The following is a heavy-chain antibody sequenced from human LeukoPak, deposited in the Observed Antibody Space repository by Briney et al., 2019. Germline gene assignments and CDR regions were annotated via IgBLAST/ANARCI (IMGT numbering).Heavy chain of an antibody. CDR1: GITFSSYA. CDR2: ISGSDGST. CDR3: ARGDYYGSPFDY. D-gene: IGHD3-10*01. J-gene: IGHJ4*02. V-gene: IGHV3-23*01. Sequence: GGSLRLSCAASGITFSSYAMSWVRQGPGKGLEWVSVISGSDGSTYYADSVKGRFTMSRDNSKNTLYLQMNSLRVEDTAVYYCARGDYYGSPFDYWGQGTLVTVSS.